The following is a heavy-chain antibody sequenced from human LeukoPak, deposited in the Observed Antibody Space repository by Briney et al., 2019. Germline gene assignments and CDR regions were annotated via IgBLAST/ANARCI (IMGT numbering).Heavy chain of an antibody. CDR3: ARDSGSHTVGYYGMDV. J-gene: IGHJ6*02. CDR1: GGSVSSGSYY. D-gene: IGHD1-26*01. CDR2: IYYSGST. Sequence: SETLSLTCTVSGGSVSSGSYYWSWIRQPPGKGLEWIGSIYYSGSTNYNPSLKSRVTISVDTSKNQFSLKLSSVTAADTAVYYCARDSGSHTVGYYGMDVWGQGTTVTVSS. V-gene: IGHV4-61*01.